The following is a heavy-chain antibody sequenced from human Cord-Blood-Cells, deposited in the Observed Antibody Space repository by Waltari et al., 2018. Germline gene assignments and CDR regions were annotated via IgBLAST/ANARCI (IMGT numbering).Heavy chain of an antibody. CDR3: AIGYGYDFWSGYYYYYYMDV. J-gene: IGHJ6*03. V-gene: IGHV1-8*03. CDR2: MKPNSGNT. CDR1: GYTFTSYD. D-gene: IGHD3-3*01. Sequence: QVQLVQSGAEVKKPGASVKVSCKASGYTFTSYDINRVREAHGQGREWMGWMKPNSGNTGYAQKFQGRVTITRNTSISTAYMELSSLRSEDTAVYYCAIGYGYDFWSGYYYYYYMDVWGKGTTVTVSS.